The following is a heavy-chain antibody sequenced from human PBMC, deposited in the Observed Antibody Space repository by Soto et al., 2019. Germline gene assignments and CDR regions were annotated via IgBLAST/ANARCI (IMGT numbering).Heavy chain of an antibody. CDR1: GFTFSYYS. V-gene: IGHV3-30-3*01. J-gene: IGHJ4*02. Sequence: GSLRLSCTASGFTFSYYSMHWVRQAPGKGLEWVALISYDGSDKDYADSVKGRFTISRDNSRNTLFLQMNSLRAEDTAVYYCARDYYKYYDSSGYYRSPAYWGQGTLVTVS. CDR3: ARDYYKYYDSSGYYRSPAY. CDR2: ISYDGSDK. D-gene: IGHD3-22*01.